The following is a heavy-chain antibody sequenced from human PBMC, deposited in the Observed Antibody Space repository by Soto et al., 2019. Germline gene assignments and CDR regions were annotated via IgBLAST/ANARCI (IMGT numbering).Heavy chain of an antibody. V-gene: IGHV3-23*01. CDR2: ISGSGGST. CDR1: GFTFSSYA. J-gene: IGHJ5*02. CDR3: LVVPAAIPSFDL. Sequence: EVQLLESGGGLVQPGGSLRLSCAASGFTFSSYAMSWVRQAPGKGLEWVSAISGSGGSTYYADSVKGRFTISRDNSKNTLYLQMNSLRAEDTAVYYGLVVPAAIPSFDLWGQGTLVTVSS. D-gene: IGHD2-2*01.